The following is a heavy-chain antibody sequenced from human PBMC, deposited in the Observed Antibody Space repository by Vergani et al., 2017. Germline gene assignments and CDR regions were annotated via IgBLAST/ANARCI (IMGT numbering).Heavy chain of an antibody. Sequence: EVQMVESGGGLVKPGGSLRLSCVASGVTFSHYSMNWVRQAPGKGLEWVSSISGHNDDVYNADSVKGRVTITRDNAKNSLYLDVSSLRAEDTAVYYCVKDVGFSRTWGQGTLGNVSS. D-gene: IGHD2-15*01. CDR3: VKDVGFSRT. J-gene: IGHJ3*01. V-gene: IGHV3-21*01. CDR1: GVTFSHYS. CDR2: ISGHNDDV.